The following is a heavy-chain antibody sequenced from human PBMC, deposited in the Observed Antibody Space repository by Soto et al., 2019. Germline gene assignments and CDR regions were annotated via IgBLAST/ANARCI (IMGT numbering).Heavy chain of an antibody. D-gene: IGHD3-10*01. CDR2: INPNSGGT. CDR3: ARDPSPLWFGELSYFDY. Sequence: ASVKVSCKASGYTFTGYYIHWVRQAPGQGLEWMGWINPNSGGTNYAQKFQGWVTMTRDTSISTAYMELSRLRSDDTAVYYCARDPSPLWFGELSYFDYWGQGTLVTVSS. CDR1: GYTFTGYY. J-gene: IGHJ4*02. V-gene: IGHV1-2*04.